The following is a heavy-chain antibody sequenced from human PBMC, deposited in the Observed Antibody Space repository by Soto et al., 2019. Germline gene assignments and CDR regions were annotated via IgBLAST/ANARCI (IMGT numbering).Heavy chain of an antibody. V-gene: IGHV4-39*01. D-gene: IGHD3-16*01. CDR3: AVRPGGRDDYFDM. CDR2: IYYSGTT. CDR1: GGSISTSHYY. J-gene: IGHJ3*02. Sequence: QLQLQESGPGLVTPSETLSLTCTVSGGSISTSHYYWDWIRQPPGKGLEWIGSIYYSGTTYYNPSLESRVTISVDTSRNLFSLRLSAVTAAETAVYYCAVRPGGRDDYFDMWGQGTMVTVSS.